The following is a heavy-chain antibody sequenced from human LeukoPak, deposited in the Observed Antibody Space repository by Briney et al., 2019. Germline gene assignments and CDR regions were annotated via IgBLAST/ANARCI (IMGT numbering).Heavy chain of an antibody. CDR1: GYTFTSYY. CDR3: ARGGRERYSSRWTDAFDI. V-gene: IGHV1-46*01. J-gene: IGHJ3*02. CDR2: INPSGGST. D-gene: IGHD6-19*01. Sequence: GASVKVSCKASGYTFTSYYMHWVRQAPGQGLEWMGIINPSGGSTSYAQKFQGRVTMTRDTSTSTVYMELSSLSSEDTAVYYCARGGRERYSSRWTDAFDIWGQGTMVTVSS.